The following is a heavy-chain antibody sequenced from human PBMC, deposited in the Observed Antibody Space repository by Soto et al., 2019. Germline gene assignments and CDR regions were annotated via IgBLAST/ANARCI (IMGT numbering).Heavy chain of an antibody. D-gene: IGHD3-10*01. CDR1: GFTFSDYY. Sequence: KSGGSLRLSCAASGFTFSDYYMSWIRQAPGKGRVWVSYISSSSSYTNYADSVKGRFTISRDNAKNSLYLQMNSLRAEVTAVYYCARDLGSGSYFPYYGMDVWGQGTTVTVSS. CDR2: ISSSSSYT. V-gene: IGHV3-11*06. CDR3: ARDLGSGSYFPYYGMDV. J-gene: IGHJ6*02.